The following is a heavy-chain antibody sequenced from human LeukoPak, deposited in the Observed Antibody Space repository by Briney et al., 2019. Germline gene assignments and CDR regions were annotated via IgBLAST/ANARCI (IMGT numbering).Heavy chain of an antibody. CDR2: IYPGDSDT. CDR3: ARVAADYGGNLYYFDY. V-gene: IGHV5-51*01. J-gene: IGHJ4*02. CDR1: GYSFTSYW. Sequence: GSLKISCRGSGYSFTSYWIGWVRQMPGKGLEWMGIIYPGDSDTRYSPPFQGQVTISADKSISTAYLQWSSLKASDTAMYYCARVAADYGGNLYYFDYWGQGTLVTVSS. D-gene: IGHD4-23*01.